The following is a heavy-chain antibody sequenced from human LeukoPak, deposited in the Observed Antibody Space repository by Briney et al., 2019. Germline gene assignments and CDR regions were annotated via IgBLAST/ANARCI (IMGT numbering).Heavy chain of an antibody. CDR3: ARDHVKLGSGFHPFDAFDI. J-gene: IGHJ3*02. D-gene: IGHD3-22*01. CDR1: GYTFTSYV. Sequence: ASVKVSCKASGYTFTSYVSWVRQAPGQGLEWMGWINTNTGNPTYAQGFTGRFVFSLDTSVTTSSLQISSLKAEDTAVYYCARDHVKLGSGFHPFDAFDIWGQGTLVTVSS. V-gene: IGHV7-4-1*02. CDR2: INTNTGNP.